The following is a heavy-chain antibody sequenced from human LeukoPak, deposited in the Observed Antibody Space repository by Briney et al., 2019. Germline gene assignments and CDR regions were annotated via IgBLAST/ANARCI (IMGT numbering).Heavy chain of an antibody. D-gene: IGHD6-6*01. CDR3: AKLESRIAAPRIGYYYYMDV. CDR2: ISGSGGST. Sequence: GGSLRLSCAASGFTFRSYAMSWVRQAPGKGLEWVSAISGSGGSTYYADSVKGRFTISRDNSKNTLYLQMNSLRAEDTAVYYCAKLESRIAAPRIGYYYYMDVWGKGTTVTVSS. CDR1: GFTFRSYA. V-gene: IGHV3-23*01. J-gene: IGHJ6*03.